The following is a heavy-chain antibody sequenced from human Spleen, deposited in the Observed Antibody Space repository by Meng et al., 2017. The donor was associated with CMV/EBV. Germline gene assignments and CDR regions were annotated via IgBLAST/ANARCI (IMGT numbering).Heavy chain of an antibody. V-gene: IGHV4-34*01. J-gene: IGHJ6*02. D-gene: IGHD2-15*01. Sequence: GSLRLSCAVYGGSFSGYYWSWIRQPPGKGLEWIREINHSGSTNYNPSLKSRVTISVDTSKNQFSLKLSSVTAADTAVYYCARIVDYYYYGLDVWGQGTTVTVSS. CDR1: GGSFSGYY. CDR2: INHSGST. CDR3: ARIVDYYYYGLDV.